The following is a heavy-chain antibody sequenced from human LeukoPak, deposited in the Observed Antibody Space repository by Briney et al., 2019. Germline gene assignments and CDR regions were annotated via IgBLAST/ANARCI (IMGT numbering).Heavy chain of an antibody. V-gene: IGHV4-61*02. CDR2: IYTTGRT. CDR1: GGSFSSGSYY. CDR3: ARESLEFRFFDF. J-gene: IGHJ4*02. D-gene: IGHD1-1*01. Sequence: SQTLSLTCTVSGGSFSSGSYYWSWIRQPAGKGLEWIGRIYTTGRTIYNPSLKSQVTISINTSKNQFSLKLTSVTATDTAMYYCARESLEFRFFDFWGQGALVTVSS.